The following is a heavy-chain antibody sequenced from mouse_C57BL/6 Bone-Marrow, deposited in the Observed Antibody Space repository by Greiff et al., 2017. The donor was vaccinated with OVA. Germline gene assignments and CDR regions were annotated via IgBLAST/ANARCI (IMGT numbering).Heavy chain of an antibody. J-gene: IGHJ2*01. CDR1: GSAFSNYW. CDR3: ARGAY. Sequence: LVEPGASVQISCKASGSAFSNYWMNWVKQRPGKGLEWIGQIYPGDGDINYNGKFKGKATLTADKSSSTAYMQFSSLTSEDSAVYFCARGAYWGQGTTLTVSS. V-gene: IGHV1-80*01. CDR2: IYPGDGDI.